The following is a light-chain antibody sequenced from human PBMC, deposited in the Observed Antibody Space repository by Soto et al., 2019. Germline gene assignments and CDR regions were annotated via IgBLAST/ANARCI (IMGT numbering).Light chain of an antibody. CDR1: SSDIGGYNY. CDR2: AVN. CDR3: SSYAGSNNFV. J-gene: IGLJ1*01. Sequence: QPVLTQPPSASGSPGQSVTISCTGTSSDIGGYNYVSWYQHHPGKAPELMIYAVNKRPSGVPDRFSGSKSGNTASLTVSRLQAEDEADYYCSSYAGSNNFVFGTGTQLTVL. V-gene: IGLV2-8*01.